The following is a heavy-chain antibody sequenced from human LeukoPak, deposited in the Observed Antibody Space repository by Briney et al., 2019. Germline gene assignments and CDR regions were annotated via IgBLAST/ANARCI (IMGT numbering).Heavy chain of an antibody. D-gene: IGHD3-10*01. V-gene: IGHV4-39*01. CDR3: AGGYYYGPDY. CDR2: IYYSGST. Sequence: SETLSLTCTVSGGSISSSSYYWGWIRQPPGKGLEWIGSIYYSGSTYYNPSLKSRVTIYVDTSKNQFSLKLSSVTAADTAVYYCAGGYYYGPDYWGQGTLVTVSS. J-gene: IGHJ4*02. CDR1: GGSISSSSYY.